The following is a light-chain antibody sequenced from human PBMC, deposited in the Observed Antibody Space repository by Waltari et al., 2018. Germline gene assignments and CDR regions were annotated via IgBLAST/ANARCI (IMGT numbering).Light chain of an antibody. CDR2: YDG. CDR1: NIGSKS. V-gene: IGLV3-21*04. J-gene: IGLJ3*02. Sequence: SYVLTPPSSVSVAPGKTAPITCGGNNIGSKSVHWYQQKPGQAPVLVISYDGDRPSGIPERFSGSNSGSTATLTISRVEVGDEADYYCQVWDSSGDGVFGGGTKLTVL. CDR3: QVWDSSGDGV.